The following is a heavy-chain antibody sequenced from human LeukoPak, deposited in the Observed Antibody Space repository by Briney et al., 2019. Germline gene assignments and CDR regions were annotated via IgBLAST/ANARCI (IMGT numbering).Heavy chain of an antibody. J-gene: IGHJ4*02. Sequence: PSGTLSLTCTGTGGTISRYYWSGLRQPAGRELEGVGYIYYSGSTNYNPSLKSRVTISVDKSKNQFSQKLSSVTAADTAVYYCARGGVKLTGNFEYWAQGTLVTVS. V-gene: IGHV4-59*01. CDR2: IYYSGST. CDR3: ARGGVKLTGNFEY. CDR1: GGTISRYY. D-gene: IGHD7-27*01.